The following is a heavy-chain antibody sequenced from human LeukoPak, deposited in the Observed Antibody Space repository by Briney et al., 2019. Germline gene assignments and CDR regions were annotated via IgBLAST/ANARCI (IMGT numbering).Heavy chain of an antibody. V-gene: IGHV4-30-4*01. J-gene: IGHJ4*02. CDR3: ARDHIDTAMADY. CDR2: IYNTGST. CDR1: GGSISSGDYY. Sequence: SETLSLTCTVSGGSISSGDYYWSWIRQPPGKGLEWIGYIYNTGSTYYNPSLKSRVAISIDTSKNQFSLKLSSVTAADTAVYYCARDHIDTAMADYWGQGTLVTVSS. D-gene: IGHD5-18*01.